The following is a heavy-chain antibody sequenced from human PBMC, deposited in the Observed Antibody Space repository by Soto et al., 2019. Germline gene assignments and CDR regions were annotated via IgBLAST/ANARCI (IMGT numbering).Heavy chain of an antibody. V-gene: IGHV1-18*01. CDR3: ARVEYSSGWYAAYYI. CDR2: ISAYNGNT. CDR1: GYTFTRYG. Sequence: QVQLVQSGAEVKKHGASVKVSCKASGYTFTRYGISWVRQAPGQGLEWMGRISAYNGNTNYAQKLQGRVTMTTETSTSTAYMELRSMRSDYAAVYSWARVEYSSGWYAAYYIWGQGTMVTVSS. J-gene: IGHJ3*02. D-gene: IGHD6-19*01.